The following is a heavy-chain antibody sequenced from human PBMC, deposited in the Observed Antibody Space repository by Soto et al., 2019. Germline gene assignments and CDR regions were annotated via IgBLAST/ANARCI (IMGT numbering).Heavy chain of an antibody. J-gene: IGHJ6*03. D-gene: IGHD6-19*01. CDR3: ARDRGVAPPVAGNTHYYYYMDV. Sequence: QDQLVQSGAEVKKPGASVTVSCKASGYSFTNYGITWVRQALGQGLEWLGWISAFNGNTHYAQKVQGRVTMTTDASTSTAYMELRSLRSDDTAVYYCARDRGVAPPVAGNTHYYYYMDVWGKGTTVTVSS. V-gene: IGHV1-18*01. CDR1: GYSFTNYG. CDR2: ISAFNGNT.